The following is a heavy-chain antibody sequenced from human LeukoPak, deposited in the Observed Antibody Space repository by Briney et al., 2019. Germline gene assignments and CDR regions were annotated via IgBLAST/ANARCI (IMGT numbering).Heavy chain of an antibody. J-gene: IGHJ4*02. D-gene: IGHD4-11*01. V-gene: IGHV3-21*01. CDR2: ISSSSSYI. Sequence: NPGGSLRLSCAASGFTFSSYSMNWVRQAPGKGLEWVSSISSSSSYIYYADSVKGRFTISRDNAKNSLYLQMNSLRAEDTAVYYCARGADYPGSKRKENDYWGQGTLVTVSS. CDR3: ARGADYPGSKRKENDY. CDR1: GFTFSSYS.